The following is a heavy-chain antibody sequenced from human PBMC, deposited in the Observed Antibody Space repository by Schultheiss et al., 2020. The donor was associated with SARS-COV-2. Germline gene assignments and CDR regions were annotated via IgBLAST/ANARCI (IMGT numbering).Heavy chain of an antibody. CDR3: ARERRMTTVVTSWYFDL. CDR2: IYYSGST. V-gene: IGHV4-4*02. D-gene: IGHD4-23*01. J-gene: IGHJ2*01. CDR1: GGSISSSNW. Sequence: SETLSLTCAVSGGSISSSNWWSWVRQPPGKGLEWIGYIYYSGSTNYNPSLKSRVTISVDTSKNQFSLKLSSVTAADTAVYYCARERRMTTVVTSWYFDLWGRGTLVTVSS.